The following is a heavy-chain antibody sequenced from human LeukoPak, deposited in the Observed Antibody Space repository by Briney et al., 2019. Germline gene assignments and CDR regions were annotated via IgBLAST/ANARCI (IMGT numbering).Heavy chain of an antibody. J-gene: IGHJ6*03. Sequence: GGSLRLSCAASGFTFSSYWMSWVRQAPGKGLEWVANIKQDGRENYYVDSVKGRFTISRDNAKNSLYLQMNSLRAEDTAVYYCARVRLDNVVVPAATSDFHYYYYMDVWGKGTTVTVSS. CDR3: ARVRLDNVVVPAATSDFHYYYYMDV. D-gene: IGHD2-2*03. CDR1: GFTFSSYW. CDR2: IKQDGREN. V-gene: IGHV3-7*01.